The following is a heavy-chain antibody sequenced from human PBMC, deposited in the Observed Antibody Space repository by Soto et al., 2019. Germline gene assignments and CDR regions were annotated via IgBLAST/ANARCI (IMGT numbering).Heavy chain of an antibody. CDR1: GGTFSSYA. CDR3: ASPTRSITIFGVDPNRLWFDP. V-gene: IGHV1-69*13. CDR2: IIPIFGTA. Sequence: SVKVSCKASGGTFSSYAISWVRQAPGQGLEWMGGIIPIFGTANYAQKFQGRVTITADESTSTAYMELSSLRSEDTAVYYCASPTRSITIFGVDPNRLWFDPWGQGTLVTVSS. D-gene: IGHD3-3*01. J-gene: IGHJ5*02.